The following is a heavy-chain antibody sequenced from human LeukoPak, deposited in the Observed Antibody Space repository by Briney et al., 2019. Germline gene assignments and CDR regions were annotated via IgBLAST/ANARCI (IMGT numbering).Heavy chain of an antibody. CDR3: ARHEEEDGYNAKTPDY. D-gene: IGHD5-24*01. V-gene: IGHV4-39*01. J-gene: IGHJ4*02. Sequence: PSETLSLTCDVSGVSISGTNYYWGWIRQPPGMGLEWIGSIHYRFPTFYNPLLKSRVTISVDTSNNHISLRLRSVTAADTAVYYCARHEEEDGYNAKTPDYWGQGTLVTVSS. CDR2: IHYRFPT. CDR1: GVSISGTNYY.